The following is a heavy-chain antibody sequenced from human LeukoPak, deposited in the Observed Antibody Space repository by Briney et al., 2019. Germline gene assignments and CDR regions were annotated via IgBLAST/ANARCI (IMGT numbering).Heavy chain of an antibody. J-gene: IGHJ4*02. CDR2: IIPIFGTA. V-gene: IGHV1-69*05. CDR3: ARTGYGDYYIDY. Sequence: SVKVSCKASGGTFSSYAISWVRQAPGQGLEWMGGIIPIFGTANYAQKFQGRVTITTDESTSTAYMELSSLRSEDTAVYYCARTGYGDYYIDYWGQGTLVTVSS. CDR1: GGTFSSYA. D-gene: IGHD4-17*01.